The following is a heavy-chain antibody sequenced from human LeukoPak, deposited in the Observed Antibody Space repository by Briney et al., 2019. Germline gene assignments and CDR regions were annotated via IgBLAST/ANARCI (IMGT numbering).Heavy chain of an antibody. D-gene: IGHD2-2*01. Sequence: PGGSLRLSCAASGFTFSDYYMSWIRQAPGKGLEWVSYISSSGSTIYYADSVKGRFTISRDNAKNSLYLQMNSLRAEDTAVYYCARVSTRICTQCYYYMDVWGKGTTVTVSS. CDR2: ISSSGSTI. CDR1: GFTFSDYY. V-gene: IGHV3-11*01. J-gene: IGHJ6*03. CDR3: ARVSTRICTQCYYYMDV.